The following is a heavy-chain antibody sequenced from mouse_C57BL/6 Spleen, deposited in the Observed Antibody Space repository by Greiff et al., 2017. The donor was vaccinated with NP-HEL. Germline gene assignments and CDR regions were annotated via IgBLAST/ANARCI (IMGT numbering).Heavy chain of an antibody. CDR3: APTVVAPDYAMDY. CDR1: GYTFTDYY. V-gene: IGHV1-19*01. J-gene: IGHJ4*01. Sequence: VQLQQSGPVLVKPGASVKMSCKASGYTFTDYYMNWVKQSHGKSLEWIGVINPYNGGTSYNQKFKGKATLTVDKSSSTAYMELNSLTSEDSAVYYCAPTVVAPDYAMDYWGQGTSVTVSS. D-gene: IGHD1-1*01. CDR2: INPYNGGT.